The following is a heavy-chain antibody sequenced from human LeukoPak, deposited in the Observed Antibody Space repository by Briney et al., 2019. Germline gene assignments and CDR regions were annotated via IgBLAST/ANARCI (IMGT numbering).Heavy chain of an antibody. D-gene: IGHD2-2*02. CDR3: ARDAGYCSATSCYTLDC. CDR2: IIPIFDTT. CDR1: GYTFTSYD. Sequence: SVKVSCKASGYTFTSYDISWVRQAPGQGLEWMGGIIPIFDTTNYAQNFQGRVTITTDESTNTAYMELSSLRSEDTAVYYCARDAGYCSATSCYTLDCWGQGTLVTVSS. J-gene: IGHJ4*02. V-gene: IGHV1-69*05.